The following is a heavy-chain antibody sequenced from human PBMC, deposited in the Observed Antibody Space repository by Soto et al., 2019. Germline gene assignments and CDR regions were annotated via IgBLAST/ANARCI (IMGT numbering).Heavy chain of an antibody. J-gene: IGHJ5*02. CDR1: GSPFSSYS. Sequence: PXVSLRLSCAASGSPFSSYSMNWVRQGPGQGLEWVSSSGGNSYIYYADSVKGRFTISRDNAKSSLFLQMNSLRAEDTAAYYCARGAEYDYLWGSYRADWFDLSGESTLVTVSA. CDR3: ARGAEYDYLWGSYRADWFDL. V-gene: IGHV3-21*01. D-gene: IGHD3-16*02. CDR2: SGGNSYI.